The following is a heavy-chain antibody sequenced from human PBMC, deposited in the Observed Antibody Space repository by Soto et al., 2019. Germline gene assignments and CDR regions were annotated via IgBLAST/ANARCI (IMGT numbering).Heavy chain of an antibody. Sequence: PSETLSLTCTVSGGSISSYYLSWIRQPPGKGLEWIGYIYYSGSTNYNPSLKSRVTISVDTSKNQFSLKLSSVTAADTAVYYCARRWGRSFDYWGQGTPVTVSS. J-gene: IGHJ4*02. D-gene: IGHD2-15*01. CDR3: ARRWGRSFDY. CDR2: IYYSGST. V-gene: IGHV4-59*08. CDR1: GGSISSYY.